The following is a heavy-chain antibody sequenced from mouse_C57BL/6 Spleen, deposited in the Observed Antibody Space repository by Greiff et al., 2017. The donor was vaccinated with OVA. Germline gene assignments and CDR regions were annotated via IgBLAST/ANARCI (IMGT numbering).Heavy chain of an antibody. CDR1: GFNIKDDY. CDR3: TTQVYWYFDV. J-gene: IGHJ1*03. CDR2: IDPENGDT. Sequence: EVQLQQSGAELVRPGASVKLSCTASGFNIKDDYMHWVKQRPEQGLEWIGWIDPENGDTEYASKFQGQATITADTSSNTAYLQLSSLTSEDTAVYYCTTQVYWYFDVWGTGTTGTVSS. V-gene: IGHV14-4*01.